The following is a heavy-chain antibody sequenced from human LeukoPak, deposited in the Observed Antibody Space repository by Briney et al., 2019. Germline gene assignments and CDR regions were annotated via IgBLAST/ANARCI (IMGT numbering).Heavy chain of an antibody. V-gene: IGHV3-30*02. CDR1: GFTFSSYG. Sequence: PGGSLRLSCAASGFTFSSYGMHWVRQAPGKGLEWMAFIRYDGSNKYYADSVKGRFTISRDNSKNTLYLQMNSLRAEDTAVYYCAKDPHYYGSGSLINYYYYYGMDVWGQGTTVTVSS. CDR2: IRYDGSNK. J-gene: IGHJ6*02. D-gene: IGHD3-10*01. CDR3: AKDPHYYGSGSLINYYYYYGMDV.